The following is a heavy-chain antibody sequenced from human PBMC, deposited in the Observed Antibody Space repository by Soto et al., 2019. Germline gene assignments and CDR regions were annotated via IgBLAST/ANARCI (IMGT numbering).Heavy chain of an antibody. V-gene: IGHV1-69*08. D-gene: IGHD2-21*02. J-gene: IGHJ4*02. CDR3: AREQYGGDPMI. CDR2: IIPILGIA. CDR1: GGTFSSYT. Sequence: QVQLVQSGAEVKKPGSSVKVSCKASGGTFSSYTISWVRQAPGQGLEWMGRIIPILGIANYAQKFQGRVTITADKSTNTAYMELSSLRSEDTAVYYCAREQYGGDPMIWGQGTLVTVSS.